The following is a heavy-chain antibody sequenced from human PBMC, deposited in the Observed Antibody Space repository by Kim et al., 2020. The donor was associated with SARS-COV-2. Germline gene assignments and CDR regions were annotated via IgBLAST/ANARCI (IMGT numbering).Heavy chain of an antibody. Sequence: ASVKVSCKASGYTFTGYYMHWVRQAPGQGLEWMGRINPNSGGTNYAQKFQGRVTMTRDTSISTAYMELSRLRSDDTAVYYCARDKKGFYDSSGYYYVCGAFDIWGQGTMVTVSS. J-gene: IGHJ3*02. CDR2: INPNSGGT. CDR3: ARDKKGFYDSSGYYYVCGAFDI. V-gene: IGHV1-2*06. CDR1: GYTFTGYY. D-gene: IGHD3-22*01.